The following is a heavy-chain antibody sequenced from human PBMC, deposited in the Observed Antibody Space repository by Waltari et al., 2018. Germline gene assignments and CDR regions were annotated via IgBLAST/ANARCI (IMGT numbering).Heavy chain of an antibody. J-gene: IGHJ3*01. CDR1: GGSFSGYY. CDR2: ISHSGSA. Sequence: QVQLQQWGAGLLRPSETLSLTCGVSGGSFSGYYWTWIRQTPGKGLEWIGEISHSGSANSHPSLKSRVNISVDTSKKQFSLKLTSVTAADSAVYYCARGPTIPVGLYWGQGTMVTVSS. CDR3: ARGPTIPVGLY. V-gene: IGHV4-34*01. D-gene: IGHD6-19*01.